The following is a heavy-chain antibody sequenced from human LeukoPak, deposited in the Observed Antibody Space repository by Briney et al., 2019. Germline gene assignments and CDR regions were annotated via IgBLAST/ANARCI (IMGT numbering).Heavy chain of an antibody. CDR1: GGSISGYY. J-gene: IGHJ4*02. Sequence: SETLSLTCTVSGGSISGYYWSWIRQPAGKGLEWIGRMYTTGSTLYNPSLKSRVTMSVDTSKNQFSLQLNSVTAADSAVYYCVRQPTSHPFDLWGQGTLVTVSS. CDR2: MYTTGST. D-gene: IGHD2-2*01. V-gene: IGHV4-4*07. CDR3: VRQPTSHPFDL.